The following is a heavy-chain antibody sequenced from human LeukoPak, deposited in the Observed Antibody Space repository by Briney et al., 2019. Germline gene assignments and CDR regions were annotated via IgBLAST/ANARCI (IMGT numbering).Heavy chain of an antibody. D-gene: IGHD7-27*01. Sequence: PSETLSLTCTVSGGSISSYYWSWIRQPPGKGLEWIGYIYYSGSTNYNPSLKSRVTISVDTSKNQFPLKLTSVTAADTAVYYCARGQANWGRDPYWYFDLWGRGTLVTVSS. CDR2: IYYSGST. CDR3: ARGQANWGRDPYWYFDL. V-gene: IGHV4-59*01. CDR1: GGSISSYY. J-gene: IGHJ2*01.